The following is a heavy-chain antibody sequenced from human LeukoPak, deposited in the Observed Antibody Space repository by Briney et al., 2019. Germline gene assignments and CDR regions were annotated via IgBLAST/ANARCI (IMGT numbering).Heavy chain of an antibody. CDR3: ARGRPHGNDY. V-gene: IGHV3-53*01. J-gene: IGHJ4*02. CDR1: GFTVSSNY. Sequence: GGSLRLSCAASGFTVSSNYMSWVRQAPGKGLEWVSVIYSGGSTYYADSVKGRFSISRDNAKNTLYLQMNSLRVEDTAVYYCARGRPHGNDYWGQGTLVTVSS. D-gene: IGHD4-23*01. CDR2: IYSGGST.